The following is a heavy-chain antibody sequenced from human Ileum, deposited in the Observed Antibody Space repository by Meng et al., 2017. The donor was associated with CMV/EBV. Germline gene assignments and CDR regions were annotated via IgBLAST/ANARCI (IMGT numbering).Heavy chain of an antibody. CDR1: GGSISNYY. Sequence: QVQLQESGPGLVKPSETLSLTCTVSGGSISNYYWNWMRQPDGKGLEWIGRIYTSGSTNYNPSLKSRVTISIDTSKNQFSLKLTSVTAADTAVYYCARDTGTTGTGSLLDYWGQGTLVTVSS. CDR2: IYTSGST. CDR3: ARDTGTTGTGSLLDY. V-gene: IGHV4-4*07. D-gene: IGHD1-1*01. J-gene: IGHJ4*02.